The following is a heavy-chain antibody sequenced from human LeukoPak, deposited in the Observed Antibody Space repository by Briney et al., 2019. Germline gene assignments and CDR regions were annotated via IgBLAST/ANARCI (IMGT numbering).Heavy chain of an antibody. D-gene: IGHD2/OR15-2a*01. Sequence: GESLKISCKGSGYSFTSYWIGWVRQMPGKGLEWMGIIYPGDSDTRYSPSFQGQVTISADKSISTAYLQWSSLKASDTAMYYCARHLSASMALYGDYFDYWGQGTLVTVSS. CDR1: GYSFTSYW. CDR2: IYPGDSDT. V-gene: IGHV5-51*01. J-gene: IGHJ4*02. CDR3: ARHLSASMALYGDYFDY.